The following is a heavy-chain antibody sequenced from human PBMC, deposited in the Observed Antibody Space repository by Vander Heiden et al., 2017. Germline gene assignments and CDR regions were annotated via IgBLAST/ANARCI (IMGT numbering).Heavy chain of an antibody. CDR2: ISGSGGST. Sequence: EVQLLESGGGLVPPGGSLRLSCAASGFTFSTHAMGWVRQAPGKELEWVSAISGSGGSTYYADSVKGRFTISRDNSKNTLYLQMNSLRAEDTAVYYCAKDRTTLYSSSSGDFDYWGQGTLVTVSS. V-gene: IGHV3-23*01. CDR3: AKDRTTLYSSSSGDFDY. D-gene: IGHD6-6*01. CDR1: GFTFSTHA. J-gene: IGHJ4*02.